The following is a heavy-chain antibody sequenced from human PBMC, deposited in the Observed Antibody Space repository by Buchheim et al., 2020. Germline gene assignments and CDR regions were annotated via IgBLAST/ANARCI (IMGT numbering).Heavy chain of an antibody. CDR3: AKATLRSGIQLWTSPHSYGLDV. Sequence: QVQLVESGGGVVQPGRSLRLSCAASGFTFSSYGMHWVCQAPGKGLEWVAVISHDGNDKYYADSVKGRFTISRDDSKNTLHLQMNSLRPEDTAAYHCAKATLRSGIQLWTSPHSYGLDVWGQGTT. D-gene: IGHD3-16*01. CDR2: ISHDGNDK. J-gene: IGHJ6*02. V-gene: IGHV3-30*18. CDR1: GFTFSSYG.